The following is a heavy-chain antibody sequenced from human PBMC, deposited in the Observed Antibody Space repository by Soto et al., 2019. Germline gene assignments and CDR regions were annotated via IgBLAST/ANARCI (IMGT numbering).Heavy chain of an antibody. V-gene: IGHV4-4*02. CDR2: IYHSGAT. Sequence: PSETLSLTCAVSCDSISSSNWWSWVRQAPGKGLEWIGEIYHSGATTYNPSLKSRATISVDPSNNHFSLKLTSVTAADTAVYFCARDLGTGTDYWGQGTLVTVSS. CDR1: CDSISSSNW. J-gene: IGHJ4*02. CDR3: ARDLGTGTDY. D-gene: IGHD1-1*01.